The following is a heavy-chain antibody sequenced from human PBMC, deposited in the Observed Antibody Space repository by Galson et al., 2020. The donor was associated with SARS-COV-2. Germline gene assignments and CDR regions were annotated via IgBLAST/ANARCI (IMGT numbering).Heavy chain of an antibody. J-gene: IGHJ2*01. CDR1: GFTFREHN. CDR2: IAGSGAYK. D-gene: IGHD3-22*01. CDR3: ARDKGSGFQMHWYFDL. V-gene: IGHV3-21*01. Sequence: GGSLRLSCAASGFTFREHNMIWVRQAPGKGLEWVSSIAGSGAYKYYADSMKGRFTISRDNAKNSVYLQLNSLRDEDTAVYYCARDKGSGFQMHWYFDLWGRGTLVSVSS.